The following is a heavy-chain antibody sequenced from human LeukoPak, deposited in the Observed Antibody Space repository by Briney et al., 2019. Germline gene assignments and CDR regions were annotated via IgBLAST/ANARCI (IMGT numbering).Heavy chain of an antibody. V-gene: IGHV1-18*01. CDR2: ISAYNGNT. D-gene: IGHD4-17*01. CDR3: ARAEDYGDLPGALDY. J-gene: IGHJ4*02. Sequence: ASVKVSCKASGYTFTSYGISWVRQAPGQGLEWMGWISAYNGNTNHAQKLQGRVTMTTDTSTSTAYMELRSLRSDDTAVYYCARAEDYGDLPGALDYWGQGTLVTVSS. CDR1: GYTFTSYG.